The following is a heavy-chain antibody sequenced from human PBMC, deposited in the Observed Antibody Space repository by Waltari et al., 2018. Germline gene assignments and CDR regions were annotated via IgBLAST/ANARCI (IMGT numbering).Heavy chain of an antibody. CDR3: ARDGGYFDY. V-gene: IGHV4-39*07. D-gene: IGHD3-16*01. CDR2: IYYSGST. CDR1: GGSISSSSYS. Sequence: QLQLQESGPGLVKPSEPLSLTCPVPGGSISSSSYSWGWLRPPPGKGLEWIGSIYYSGSTYYNPSLKSRVTISVDTSKNQFSLKLSSVTAADTAVYYCARDGGYFDYWGQGTLVTVSS. J-gene: IGHJ4*02.